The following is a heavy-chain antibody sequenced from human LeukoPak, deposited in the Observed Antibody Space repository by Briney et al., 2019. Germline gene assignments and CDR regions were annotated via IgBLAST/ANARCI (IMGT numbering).Heavy chain of an antibody. CDR1: GGSISSGGYS. J-gene: IGHJ4*02. CDR2: IYHSGSI. Sequence: ASQTLSLTCAVSGGSISSGGYSWSWIRQPPGKGLEWIGYIYHSGSIYYNPSLKSRVTISVDTSRNQFSLKLSSVTAADTAVYYCARGGIPDYWGQGILVTVSS. V-gene: IGHV4-30-2*01. CDR3: ARGGIPDY. D-gene: IGHD2-21*01.